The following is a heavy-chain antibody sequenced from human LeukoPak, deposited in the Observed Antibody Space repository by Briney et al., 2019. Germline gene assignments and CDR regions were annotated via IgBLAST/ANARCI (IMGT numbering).Heavy chain of an antibody. Sequence: ASVNVSCKTSGYTFTDLYIYWVRQPPGQGREGMGWGNPDSGGTKYLRKFQGRVTMTRETSTSTVYMDLNSLTSDDTAVYYCARGNYYGSGSLFYGWGQGTLVSVSS. CDR2: GNPDSGGT. CDR3: ARGNYYGSGSLFYG. CDR1: GYTFTDLY. J-gene: IGHJ4*02. D-gene: IGHD3-10*01. V-gene: IGHV1-2*02.